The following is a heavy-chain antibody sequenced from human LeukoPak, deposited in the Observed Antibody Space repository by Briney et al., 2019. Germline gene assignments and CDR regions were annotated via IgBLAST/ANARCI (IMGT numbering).Heavy chain of an antibody. J-gene: IGHJ6*02. V-gene: IGHV4-30-4*01. CDR3: ARDRSMVRGVMHYYYGMDV. D-gene: IGHD3-10*01. Sequence: SQTLSLTCTVSGGSISSGDYSWSWIRQPPGKGLEWIGYIYYSGSTYYNPSLKSRVTISVDTSKSQFSLKLSSVTAADTAVYYCARDRSMVRGVMHYYYGMDVWGQGTTVTVSS. CDR2: IYYSGST. CDR1: GGSISSGDYS.